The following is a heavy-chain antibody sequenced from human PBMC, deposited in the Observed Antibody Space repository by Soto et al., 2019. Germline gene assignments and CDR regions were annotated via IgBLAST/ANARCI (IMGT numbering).Heavy chain of an antibody. D-gene: IGHD1-1*01. J-gene: IGHJ4*02. CDR1: GFTFSSYS. Sequence: GGSLRLSCAASGFTFSSYSMNWVRQAPGKGLEWVSSISSSSSYIYYADSVKGRFTISRDNAKNSLYLQMNSLRAEDTAVYYCARDGTPPAAYLYFFDYWGQGTLVTVSS. CDR2: ISSSSSYI. V-gene: IGHV3-21*01. CDR3: ARDGTPPAAYLYFFDY.